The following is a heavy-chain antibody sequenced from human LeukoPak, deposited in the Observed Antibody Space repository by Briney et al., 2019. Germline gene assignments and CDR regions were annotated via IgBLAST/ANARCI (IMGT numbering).Heavy chain of an antibody. CDR3: ARDSSLIVWFGELSY. CDR2: INAGNGNT. J-gene: IGHJ4*02. V-gene: IGHV1-3*01. Sequence: KPGGSLRLSCSASGYTFTSYAMHWVRQAPGQRLEWMGWINAGNGNTKYSQKFQGRVTITRDTSASTAYMELSSLRSEDTAVYYCARDSSLIVWFGELSYWGQGTLVAVSS. D-gene: IGHD3-10*01. CDR1: GYTFTSYA.